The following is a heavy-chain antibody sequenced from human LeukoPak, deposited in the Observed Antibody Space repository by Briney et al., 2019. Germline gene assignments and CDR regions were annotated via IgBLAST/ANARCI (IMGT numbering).Heavy chain of an antibody. CDR1: GYTFTGYY. J-gene: IGHJ1*01. CDR2: INPSGGST. Sequence: ASVKVSCKASGYTFTGYYMHWVRQAPGQGLEWMGIINPSGGSTSYAQKFQGRVTMTRDTSTSTVYMELSSLRSEDTAVYYCARDHCSGGSCYNYFQHWGQGTLVTVSS. D-gene: IGHD2-15*01. V-gene: IGHV1-46*01. CDR3: ARDHCSGGSCYNYFQH.